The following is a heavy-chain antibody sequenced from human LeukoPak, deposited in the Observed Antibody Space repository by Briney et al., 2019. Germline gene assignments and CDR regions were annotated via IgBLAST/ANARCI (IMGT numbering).Heavy chain of an antibody. Sequence: GESLKISCKGSGYIFTAYWIGWVRQMPGKGLEWMGVIYPGDSDIRYSPSFQGQVTISADRSISTACLQWSSLKASDTAMYYCARGTDLGHAVAGAFDRWGQGTLVTVSS. D-gene: IGHD6-19*01. CDR2: IYPGDSDI. V-gene: IGHV5-51*01. CDR1: GYIFTAYW. J-gene: IGHJ4*02. CDR3: ARGTDLGHAVAGAFDR.